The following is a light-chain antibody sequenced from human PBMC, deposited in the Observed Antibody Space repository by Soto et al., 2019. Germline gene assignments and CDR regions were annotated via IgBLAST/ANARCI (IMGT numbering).Light chain of an antibody. Sequence: ETVLTQSPATLSVSPGERATLSCRASQSVSSNVAWYQQKPGQAPRLLIYQTSARATGIPARFSGSGSGTDFTLTISNLQSEDFALYYCQHYSGWPPVFGQGTKVDIK. CDR1: QSVSSN. V-gene: IGKV3-15*01. CDR2: QTS. CDR3: QHYSGWPPV. J-gene: IGKJ2*01.